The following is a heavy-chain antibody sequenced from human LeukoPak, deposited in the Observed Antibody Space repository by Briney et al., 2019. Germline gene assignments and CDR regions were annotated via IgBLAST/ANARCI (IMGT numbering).Heavy chain of an antibody. CDR2: ISGSGGST. D-gene: IGHD3-22*01. J-gene: IGHJ6*02. V-gene: IGHV3-23*01. CDR1: GFTFSSYA. CDR3: AKGGSSGIYYYGMDV. Sequence: GSLRLSCAASGFTFSSYAMSWVRQAPGKGLEWVSAISGSGGSTYYADSVKGRFTIFRDNSKNTLYLQMNSLRAEDTAVYCCAKGGSSGIYYYGMDVWGQGTTVTVSS.